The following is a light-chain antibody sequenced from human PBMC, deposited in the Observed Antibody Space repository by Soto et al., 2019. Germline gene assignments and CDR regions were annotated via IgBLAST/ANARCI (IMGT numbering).Light chain of an antibody. CDR1: SSNIGFNA. CDR3: AAWDDSLSGVV. V-gene: IGLV1-47*02. CDR2: GKS. Sequence: QSVLTQPPSASGTPGQRVTLSCSGSSSNIGFNALTWYQQLPGTAPKLLMHGKSQRPSGVPDRFSGSKSGTSASLAISGLRTEDEADYYCAAWDDSLSGVVFGGGTKLTVL. J-gene: IGLJ3*02.